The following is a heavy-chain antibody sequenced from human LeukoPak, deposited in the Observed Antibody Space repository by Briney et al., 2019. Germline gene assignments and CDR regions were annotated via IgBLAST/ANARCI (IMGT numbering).Heavy chain of an antibody. Sequence: GGSLRLSCAASGFTFSSYEVNWVRQAPGKGLEWVSYISSSGSTIYYADSVKGRFTISRDNAKNSLYLQMNSLRAEDTAVYYCARDPYYGDYVVWGQGTPVTVSS. D-gene: IGHD4-17*01. CDR1: GFTFSSYE. CDR2: ISSSGSTI. V-gene: IGHV3-48*03. J-gene: IGHJ4*02. CDR3: ARDPYYGDYVV.